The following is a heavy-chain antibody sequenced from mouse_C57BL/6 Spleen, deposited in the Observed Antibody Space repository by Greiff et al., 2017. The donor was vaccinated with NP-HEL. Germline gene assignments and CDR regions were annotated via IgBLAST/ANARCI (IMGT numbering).Heavy chain of an antibody. J-gene: IGHJ1*03. Sequence: VQLQQSGAELVKPGASVKISCKASGYAFSSYWMNWVKQRPGKGLEWIGQIYPGDGDTNYNGKFKGKATLTADNSSSTAYMQLSSLTSEDSAFYFSARVYSVGGYFDVWGTGTTVTVSS. CDR2: IYPGDGDT. CDR1: GYAFSSYW. D-gene: IGHD1-1*01. CDR3: ARVYSVGGYFDV. V-gene: IGHV1-80*01.